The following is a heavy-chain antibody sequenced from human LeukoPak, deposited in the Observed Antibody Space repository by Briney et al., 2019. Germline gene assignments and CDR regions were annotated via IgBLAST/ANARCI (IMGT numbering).Heavy chain of an antibody. CDR3: ARGRYYYGSGSYSQMGFDY. CDR1: GGSFSGYY. D-gene: IGHD3-10*01. CDR2: INHSGST. J-gene: IGHJ4*02. V-gene: IGHV4-34*01. Sequence: SETLSLTCAVYGGSFSGYYWSWIRQPPGKGLEWIGEINHSGSTNYNPSLKSRVTISVDTSKNQFFLKLSSVTAADTAVYYCARGRYYYGSGSYSQMGFDYWGQGTLVTVSS.